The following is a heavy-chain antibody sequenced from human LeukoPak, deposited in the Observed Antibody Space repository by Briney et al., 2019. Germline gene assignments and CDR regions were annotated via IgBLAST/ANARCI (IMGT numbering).Heavy chain of an antibody. Sequence: GRSLRLSCAASKFTFSHFGMHWVRQAPGKGLEWVADIWNDGSNQYYAESVKGRFTVSRDNSQNMVYLQMNSLRPEDTAVYYCAKDAQRGFDYSNSLENWGQGTLVTVSS. CDR2: IWNDGSNQ. D-gene: IGHD4-11*01. J-gene: IGHJ4*02. V-gene: IGHV3-33*06. CDR3: AKDAQRGFDYSNSLEN. CDR1: KFTFSHFG.